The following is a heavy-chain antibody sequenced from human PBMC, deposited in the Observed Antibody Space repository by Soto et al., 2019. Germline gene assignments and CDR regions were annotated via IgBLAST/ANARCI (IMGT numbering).Heavy chain of an antibody. V-gene: IGHV3-23*01. D-gene: IGHD5-12*01. CDR1: GFTFSSYA. Sequence: PVGALRISCAASGFTFSSYALSWVRPAPGKGLEWVSAISGSGGSTYYADSVKGRFTISRDNSKNTLYLQMNSLRAEDTAVYYCAKEDTPHPGYDYFDYWGQGTLVTVSS. CDR2: ISGSGGST. J-gene: IGHJ4*02. CDR3: AKEDTPHPGYDYFDY.